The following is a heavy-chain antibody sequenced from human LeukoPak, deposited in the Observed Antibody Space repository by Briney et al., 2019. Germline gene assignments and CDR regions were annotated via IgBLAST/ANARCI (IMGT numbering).Heavy chain of an antibody. V-gene: IGHV1-8*01. D-gene: IGHD3-9*01. Sequence: ASVKVSCKASGYTFTSYGINWVRQATGQGLEWMGWMNPNSGNTGYAQKFQGRVTMTRNTSISTAYMELSSLRSEDTAVYYCAREPHYYDILTGSGGVDAFDIWGQGTMVTVSS. CDR1: GYTFTSYG. CDR2: MNPNSGNT. CDR3: AREPHYYDILTGSGGVDAFDI. J-gene: IGHJ3*02.